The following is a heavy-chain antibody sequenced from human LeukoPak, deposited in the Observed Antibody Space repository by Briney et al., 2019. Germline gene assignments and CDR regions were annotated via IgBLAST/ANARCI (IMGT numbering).Heavy chain of an antibody. Sequence: PPGGSRRLSCAASGFTFSSYWMSWVRQAPGKGLEWVANIKQDGSEKYYVDSVKGRFTISRDNAKKSLYLQINSLRAEDTAVYYCATKSGNYYNYWGQGSLVTVSS. CDR2: IKQDGSEK. V-gene: IGHV3-7*03. D-gene: IGHD1-26*01. CDR1: GFTFSSYW. CDR3: ATKSGNYYNY. J-gene: IGHJ4*02.